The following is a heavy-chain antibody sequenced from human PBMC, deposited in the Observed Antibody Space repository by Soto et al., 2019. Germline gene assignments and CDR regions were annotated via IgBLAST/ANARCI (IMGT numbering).Heavy chain of an antibody. CDR3: AGKSRFDP. J-gene: IGHJ5*02. CDR2: IWYDGSNK. Sequence: QVQLVESGGGVAQPGRSLRLSCAASGFTFSSYGMHWVRQAPGKGLEWVAVIWYDGSNKYYADSVKGRFTISRDYSKNTLDLQMTILRAGDTAVYYCAGKSRFDPWGQGSLVAVSA. CDR1: GFTFSSYG. V-gene: IGHV3-33*01.